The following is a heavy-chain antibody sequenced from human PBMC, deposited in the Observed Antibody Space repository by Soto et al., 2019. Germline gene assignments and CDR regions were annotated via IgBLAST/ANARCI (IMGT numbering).Heavy chain of an antibody. D-gene: IGHD6-13*01. CDR1: GGSISSSSFY. J-gene: IGHJ6*03. V-gene: IGHV4-39*01. CDR3: ARLGVDSSPIPYYYYYYFMDV. Sequence: PSETLSLTCTVSGGSISSSSFYWAWIRQPPGKGLEWIGSIYYSGSTYYNPSLKSRVTISVDTSKNKFSLKLSSVTAADTAVYYCARLGVDSSPIPYYYYYYFMDVSGKGTTVTVSS. CDR2: IYYSGST.